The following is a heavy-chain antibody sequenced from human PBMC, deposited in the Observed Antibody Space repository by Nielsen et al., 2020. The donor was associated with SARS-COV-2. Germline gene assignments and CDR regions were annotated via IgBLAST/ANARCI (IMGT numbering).Heavy chain of an antibody. CDR1: GYSFTSYW. D-gene: IGHD3-9*01. J-gene: IGHJ3*02. V-gene: IGHV5-10-1*01. Sequence: GGSLRLSCKGSGYSFTSYWISWVRQMPGKGPEWMGRIDPSDSYTNYSPSFQGHVTISADKSISTAYLQWSSLKASDTAMYYCARHGDYDILTGYYPHDAFDIWGQGTMVTVSS. CDR3: ARHGDYDILTGYYPHDAFDI. CDR2: IDPSDSYT.